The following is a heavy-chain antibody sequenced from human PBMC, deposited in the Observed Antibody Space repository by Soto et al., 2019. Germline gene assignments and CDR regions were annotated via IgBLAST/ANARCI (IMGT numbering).Heavy chain of an antibody. J-gene: IGHJ2*01. V-gene: IGHV3-13*04. CDR3: ARAAVAGKSWYFDL. CDR2: INPAGDT. CDR1: GFTFSSYD. Sequence: VQLVESGGGLVQPGGSLRLSCAASGFTFSSYDMHWVRQATGEGLEWVSGINPAGDTYYPGSVKGRFTISRENAKTSLYLQMNSLRGEDTAVYYCARAAVAGKSWYFDLWGRGTLVTVSS. D-gene: IGHD6-19*01.